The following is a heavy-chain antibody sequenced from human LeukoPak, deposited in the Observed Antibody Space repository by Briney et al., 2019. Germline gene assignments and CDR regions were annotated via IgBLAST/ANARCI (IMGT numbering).Heavy chain of an antibody. CDR1: GFTFSSYE. V-gene: IGHV3-48*03. CDR2: VSSSGSAI. CDR3: ARELKSSSWYFFDY. D-gene: IGHD6-13*01. Sequence: GGSLRLSCAAPGFTFSSYEMNWVRQAPGKGLEWISYVSSSGSAIYYADSVKRRFTISRDNAKNSLYLQMNSLSAEDTAVYYCARELKSSSWYFFDYWGQGTLVTVSS. J-gene: IGHJ4*02.